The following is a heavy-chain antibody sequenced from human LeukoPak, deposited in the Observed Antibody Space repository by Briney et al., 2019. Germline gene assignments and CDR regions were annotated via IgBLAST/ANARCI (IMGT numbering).Heavy chain of an antibody. Sequence: PGGSPRLSCAASGFTLSSYSMNWVRQAPGKGLEWVSSISSSSSYIYYADSVKGRFTISRDNAKNSLYLQMNSLRAEDTAVYYCAKDGILVVPAAIPGDYYYYMDVWGKGTTVTVSS. CDR1: GFTLSSYS. V-gene: IGHV3-21*01. CDR2: ISSSSSYI. D-gene: IGHD2-2*02. J-gene: IGHJ6*03. CDR3: AKDGILVVPAAIPGDYYYYMDV.